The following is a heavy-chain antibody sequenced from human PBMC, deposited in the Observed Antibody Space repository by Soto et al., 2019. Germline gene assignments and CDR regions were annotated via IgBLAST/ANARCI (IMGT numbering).Heavy chain of an antibody. CDR3: ARVYIVGSGHLYYYGMDV. CDR1: GFTFSSYG. J-gene: IGHJ6*02. CDR2: IWYDGSNK. Sequence: HPGGSLRLSCAASGFTFSSYGMHWVRQAPGKGLEWVAVIWYDGSNKYYADSVKGRFTISRDNSKNTLYLQMNSLRAEDTAVYYCARVYIVGSGHLYYYGMDVWGQGTTVTVSS. D-gene: IGHD2-21*01. V-gene: IGHV3-33*01.